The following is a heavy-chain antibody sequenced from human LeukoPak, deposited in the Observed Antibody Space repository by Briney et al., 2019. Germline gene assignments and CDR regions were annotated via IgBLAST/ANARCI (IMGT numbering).Heavy chain of an antibody. J-gene: IGHJ4*02. Sequence: GGSLRLSCAASGFIFSSYWMHWVRQAPGKGLVWVSRINSDGSSTSYADSVKGRFTISRDDVKNMLYLQMNSLRVEDTGLYYCSTVEHFWGQGTLVTVSS. CDR2: INSDGSST. CDR3: STVEHF. V-gene: IGHV3-74*01. CDR1: GFIFSSYW. D-gene: IGHD1/OR15-1a*01.